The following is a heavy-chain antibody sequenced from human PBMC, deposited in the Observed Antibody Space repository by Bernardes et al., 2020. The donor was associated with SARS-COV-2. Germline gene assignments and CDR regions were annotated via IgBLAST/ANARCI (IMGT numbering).Heavy chain of an antibody. CDR2: INPNSGGT. CDR3: ARDQEYGSGSYTD. J-gene: IGHJ4*02. Sequence: ASVKVSCKASGYTFTGYYMHWVRQAPGQGLEWMGWINPNSGGTNYAQKFQGWVTMTRDTSISTAYMELSRLRSDDTAVYYCARDQEYGSGSYTDWGQGTLVTVSS. D-gene: IGHD3-10*01. CDR1: GYTFTGYY. V-gene: IGHV1-2*04.